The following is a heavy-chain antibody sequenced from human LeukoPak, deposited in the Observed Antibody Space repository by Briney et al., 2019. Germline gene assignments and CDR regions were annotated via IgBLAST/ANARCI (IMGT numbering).Heavy chain of an antibody. J-gene: IGHJ4*02. CDR3: ASTTYYYDSSGYSYFDY. V-gene: IGHV5-51*01. CDR1: GYSFTSYW. D-gene: IGHD3-22*01. CDR2: IYPGDSDT. Sequence: GASLKISCKGSGYSFTSYWIGWVRQMPGKGLEWMGIIYPGDSDTRYSPSFQGQVTISADKSISTAYLQWSSLKASDTAMYYCASTTYYYDSSGYSYFDYWGQGTLVTVSS.